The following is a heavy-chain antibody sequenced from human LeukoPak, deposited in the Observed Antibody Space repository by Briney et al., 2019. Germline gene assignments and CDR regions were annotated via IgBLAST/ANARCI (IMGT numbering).Heavy chain of an antibody. V-gene: IGHV3-21*01. J-gene: IGHJ4*02. CDR3: ARTATDTGEFDY. D-gene: IGHD6-13*01. Sequence: GGSLRLSCAASGFTFSSYSMNWVRQAPGKGLECVSSISSSSSSIYYADSVKGRFTISRDDAKNSLYLQMNSLRAEDTAVYYCARTATDTGEFDYWGQGTLVTVSS. CDR1: GFTFSSYS. CDR2: ISSSSSSI.